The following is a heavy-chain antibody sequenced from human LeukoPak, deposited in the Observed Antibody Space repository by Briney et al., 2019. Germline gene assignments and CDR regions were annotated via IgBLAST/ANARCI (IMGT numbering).Heavy chain of an antibody. CDR2: IKQDGGET. D-gene: IGHD6-13*01. CDR1: GFTFSSYS. Sequence: GGSLRLSCAASGFTFSSYSMNWVRQAPGKGLEWVANIKQDGGETYYVDSVKGRFTISRDNAKNSLYLQMNSLRAEDTAVYYCARSGVKSGYNSSWYGYYYYGMDVWGQGTTVTVSS. J-gene: IGHJ6*02. V-gene: IGHV3-7*01. CDR3: ARSGVKSGYNSSWYGYYYYGMDV.